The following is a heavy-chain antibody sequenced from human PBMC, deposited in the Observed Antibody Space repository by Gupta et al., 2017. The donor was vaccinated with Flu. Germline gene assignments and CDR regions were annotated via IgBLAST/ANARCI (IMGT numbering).Heavy chain of an antibody. V-gene: IGHV1-69*01. J-gene: IGHJ4*02. D-gene: IGHD2-15*01. CDR3: ARKGGGHCSGGTCYSFDY. Sequence: RPAPGQGLEGMGGIIPVFGPTKYAQKFQGRVTITADESTNTAYLELSSLRSEDTAVYYCARKGGGHCSGGTCYSFDYWGQGTLVTVSS. CDR2: IIPVFGPT.